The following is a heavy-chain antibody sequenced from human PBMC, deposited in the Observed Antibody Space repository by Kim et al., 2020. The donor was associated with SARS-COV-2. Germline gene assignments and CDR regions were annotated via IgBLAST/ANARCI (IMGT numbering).Heavy chain of an antibody. D-gene: IGHD3-10*01. CDR3: ARDLWSRHRGLTYSYYGMDV. V-gene: IGHV3-30-3*01. CDR2: ISYDGSNK. Sequence: GGSLRLSCAASGFTFSSCAMHWVRQAPGKGLEWVAVISYDGSNKNYADSVKGRFTISRDNSKNTLYLQMNSLRAEDTALYYCARDLWSRHRGLTYSYYGMDVWGQGTTVTVSS. CDR1: GFTFSSCA. J-gene: IGHJ6*02.